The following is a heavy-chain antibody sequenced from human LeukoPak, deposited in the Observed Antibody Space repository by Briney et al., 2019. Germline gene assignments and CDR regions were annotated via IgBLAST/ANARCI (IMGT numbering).Heavy chain of an antibody. CDR3: ASILGYFSGDRCTTDY. J-gene: IGHJ4*02. D-gene: IGHD2-15*01. CDR2: ISSSTGTK. CDR1: GFTFSNAW. Sequence: GGSLRLSCAGSGFTFSNAWMTWVRQAPGKGLEWVSYISSSTGTKYYADSVKGRFTISRDNAKNSLHLQVNSLRAEDTAVYYCASILGYFSGDRCTTDYWGQGTLVTVSS. V-gene: IGHV3-48*01.